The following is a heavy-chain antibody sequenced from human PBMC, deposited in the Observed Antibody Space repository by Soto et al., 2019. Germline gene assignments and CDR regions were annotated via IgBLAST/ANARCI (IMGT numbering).Heavy chain of an antibody. J-gene: IGHJ6*02. Sequence: GGSLRLSCAASGLTFSAYWMHWVRQAPGKGLVWVSRIHSNGNITTYADFVKGRFTISRDNAKNTLYLQMNSLRAEDTAVYYCARSVRSGTYPYYYYAMDVWGQGTTVTVSS. CDR2: IHSNGNIT. V-gene: IGHV3-74*03. CDR1: GLTFSAYW. CDR3: ARSVRSGTYPYYYYAMDV. D-gene: IGHD3-10*01.